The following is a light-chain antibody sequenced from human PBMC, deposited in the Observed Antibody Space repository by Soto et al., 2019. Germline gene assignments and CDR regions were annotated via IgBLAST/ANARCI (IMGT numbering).Light chain of an antibody. Sequence: EIVLTQSPGTLSLSPGERATLSCRASQSVSSSYLAWYQQKPGQAPRLLIYGASSRATGIPDRFSGSVSVTDFTLSISRLEPEDFAVYYCQQYGSFSLTFGGGTKVEIK. CDR1: QSVSSSY. V-gene: IGKV3-20*01. J-gene: IGKJ4*01. CDR3: QQYGSFSLT. CDR2: GAS.